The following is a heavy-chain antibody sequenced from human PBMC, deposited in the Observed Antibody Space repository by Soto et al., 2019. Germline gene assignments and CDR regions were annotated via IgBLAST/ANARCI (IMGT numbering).Heavy chain of an antibody. V-gene: IGHV4-34*01. CDR3: ARGRYSTRNYYYYYYMDV. Sequence: PSETLSLTCAVYGGSFSGYYWSWIRQPPGKGLEWIGEINHSGSTNFNPSLKSRVTISVDTSKNHFSLKLSSVTAAGTAVYYCARGRYSTRNYYYYYYMDVWGKGTTVTVSS. CDR1: GGSFSGYY. J-gene: IGHJ6*03. D-gene: IGHD2-2*01. CDR2: INHSGST.